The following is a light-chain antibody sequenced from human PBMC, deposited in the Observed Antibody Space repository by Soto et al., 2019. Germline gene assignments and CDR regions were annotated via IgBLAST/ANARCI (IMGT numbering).Light chain of an antibody. Sequence: DIQMTQSPSSLSASVGDTVTITCRASQSIRRCLNWYQHKPGKAPKLLLYAASSSQSGVPSRFSGSGSGTDFTLTISRLEPEDFAVYYCQQYGSSPKTFGQGTRWIS. V-gene: IGKV1-39*01. J-gene: IGKJ1*01. CDR3: QQYGSSPKT. CDR1: QSIRRC. CDR2: AAS.